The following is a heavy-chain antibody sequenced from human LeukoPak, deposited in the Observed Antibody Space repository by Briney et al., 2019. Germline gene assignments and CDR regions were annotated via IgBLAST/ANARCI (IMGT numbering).Heavy chain of an antibody. CDR2: ISVSGDNS. J-gene: IGHJ4*02. CDR3: ATAGRLSYYFDY. Sequence: GGSLRLSCTASGFTVSGYAMNWVRQAPGKGLEWVSGISVSGDNSYYADSVKGRFTISRDNSRNTLYLQMNSLRAEDTAVYYCATAGRLSYYFDYWGQGTLVTVSS. CDR1: GFTVSGYA. D-gene: IGHD6-6*01. V-gene: IGHV3-23*01.